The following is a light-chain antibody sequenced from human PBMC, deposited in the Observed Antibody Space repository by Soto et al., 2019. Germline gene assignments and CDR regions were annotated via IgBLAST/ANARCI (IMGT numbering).Light chain of an antibody. Sequence: QSALTQPASVSGSPGQSVTISCTGSNSDVGGYHFVSWYQHHPGKAPKLILYEVTKRPSGVSNRFSGSKSGNTSSLTISGLQAEDDADEYGSSHTSAIGLEVIFGAGTKVT. J-gene: IGLJ2*01. V-gene: IGLV2-14*01. CDR1: NSDVGGYHF. CDR2: EVT. CDR3: SSHTSAIGLEVI.